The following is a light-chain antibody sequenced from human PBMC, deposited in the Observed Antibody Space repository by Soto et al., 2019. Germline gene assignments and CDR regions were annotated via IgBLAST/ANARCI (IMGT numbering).Light chain of an antibody. J-gene: IGLJ2*01. V-gene: IGLV3-1*01. CDR1: KLGNKY. CDR2: EDN. Sequence: SYELTQPPSVSMSPGQTASITCSGDKLGNKYASWYQQKSGQSPVLVIYEDNKRPSGIPERFSGSNSGNTATLTISGTQTMDEADYYCQAWDSSTGVFGGGTKVTVL. CDR3: QAWDSSTGV.